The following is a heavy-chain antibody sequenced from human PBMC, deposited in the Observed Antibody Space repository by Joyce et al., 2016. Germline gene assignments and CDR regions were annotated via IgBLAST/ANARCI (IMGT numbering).Heavy chain of an antibody. Sequence: QVLLVQSGAAVKRPGYSLRVSCKSSGGDFSNYTVNWVRQAPGQRLEWRGGIIPFVGAAKYAEDFQGRVTLTADQSTRTAYLELSSLTSADTAVYYCARGGTSSDHYFFYTLDVWGPGTTVIVSS. D-gene: IGHD1-14*01. V-gene: IGHV1-69*12. CDR3: ARGGTSSDHYFFYTLDV. CDR1: GGDFSNYT. J-gene: IGHJ6*02. CDR2: IIPFVGAA.